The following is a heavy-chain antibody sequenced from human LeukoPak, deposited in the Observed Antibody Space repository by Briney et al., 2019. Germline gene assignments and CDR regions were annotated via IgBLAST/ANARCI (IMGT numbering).Heavy chain of an antibody. CDR2: ISSSSSYI. Sequence: GGSLRLSCAASGFTFSIYAMSCVRQAPGKGLEWVSSISSSSSYIYYADSVKGRFTIYRDNAKNSLYLQMNSLRAEDTAVYYCARDGGYYYFDYWGQGTLVTVSS. D-gene: IGHD3-22*01. CDR3: ARDGGYYYFDY. V-gene: IGHV3-21*01. CDR1: GFTFSIYA. J-gene: IGHJ4*02.